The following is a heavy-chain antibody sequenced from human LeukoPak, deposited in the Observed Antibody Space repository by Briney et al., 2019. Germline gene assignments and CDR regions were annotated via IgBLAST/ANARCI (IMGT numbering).Heavy chain of an antibody. CDR2: IKQDETEK. CDR1: GFTFSNFW. Sequence: GGSLRLSCTASGFTFSNFWMGWVRQAPGKGLEWVANIKQDETEKFYLGSVKGRFTISRDNAKNSLYLQMNSLRAEDTAVYYCAREAAEQQLVGWFDPWGQGTLVTVSS. J-gene: IGHJ5*02. V-gene: IGHV3-7*01. CDR3: AREAAEQQLVGWFDP. D-gene: IGHD6-13*01.